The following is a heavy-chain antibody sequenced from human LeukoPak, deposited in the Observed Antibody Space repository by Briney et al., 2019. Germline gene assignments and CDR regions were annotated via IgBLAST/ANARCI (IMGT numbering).Heavy chain of an antibody. Sequence: SETLSLTCTVSGGSISSSSYYWGWIRQPPVKGQEWIGSIYYSGSTYYNPSLKSRVTISVDTSKNQFSLKLRSVTAADTAVYYCARDSVTFIRGVSITTFGFDYWGQGTLVTVAS. CDR2: IYYSGST. D-gene: IGHD3-10*01. CDR3: ARDSVTFIRGVSITTFGFDY. CDR1: GGSISSSSYY. V-gene: IGHV4-39*07. J-gene: IGHJ4*02.